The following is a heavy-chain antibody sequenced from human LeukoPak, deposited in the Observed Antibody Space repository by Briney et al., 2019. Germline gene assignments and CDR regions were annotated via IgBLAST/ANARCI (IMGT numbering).Heavy chain of an antibody. CDR2: IYYSGST. Sequence: PSETLSLTCTVSGGSISSSSYYWGWLRQPPGKGLEWIGSIYYSGSTYYNPSLKSRVTISVDTSKNQFSLKLSSVTAADTAVYYCARDSEGSGRRDGMDVWGQGTAVTVSS. CDR3: ARDSEGSGRRDGMDV. J-gene: IGHJ6*02. V-gene: IGHV4-39*07. CDR1: GGSISSSSYY. D-gene: IGHD3-10*01.